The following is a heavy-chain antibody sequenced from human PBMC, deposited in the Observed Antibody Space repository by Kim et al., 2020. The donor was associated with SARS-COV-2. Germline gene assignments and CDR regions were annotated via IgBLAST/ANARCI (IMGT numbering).Heavy chain of an antibody. CDR3: ARDAGSYYSNYYYGMDV. CDR1: GFTFSSYS. CDR2: ISSSSSTI. Sequence: GGSLRLSCAASGFTFSSYSMNWVRQAPGKGLEWVSYISSSSSTIYYADSVKGRFTISRDNAKNSLYLQMNSLRDEDTAVYYCARDAGSYYSNYYYGMDVWGQGTTVTVSS. V-gene: IGHV3-48*02. D-gene: IGHD1-26*01. J-gene: IGHJ6*02.